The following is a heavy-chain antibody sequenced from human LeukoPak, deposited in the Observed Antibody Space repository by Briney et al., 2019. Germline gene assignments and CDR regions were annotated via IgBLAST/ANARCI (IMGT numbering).Heavy chain of an antibody. D-gene: IGHD6-19*01. J-gene: IGHJ6*02. CDR1: GYTFTSYY. CDR2: INPSGGST. Sequence: ASVKVSCKASGYTFTSYYMHWVRQAPGQGLEWMGIINPSGGSTSYAQKFQGRVTMTRDTSTSTVYMELSSLRSEDTAVYYCARDRDSSGPYYYYGMDVWGQGTTVTVSS. CDR3: ARDRDSSGPYYYYGMDV. V-gene: IGHV1-46*01.